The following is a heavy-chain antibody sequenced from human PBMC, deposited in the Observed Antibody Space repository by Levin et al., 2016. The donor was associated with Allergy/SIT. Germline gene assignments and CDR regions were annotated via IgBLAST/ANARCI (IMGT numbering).Heavy chain of an antibody. Sequence: GESLKISCKGSGYSFTNYWIGWVRQMPGKGLERLGIVYPGDSDTRSSPPFQGQVTISADKSISTAYLQWSSLKASDTAMYYCARGGTADIVVVLEFDYWGQGTLVTVSS. CDR2: VYPGDSDT. V-gene: IGHV5-51*01. CDR1: GYSFTNYW. J-gene: IGHJ4*02. CDR3: ARGGTADIVVVLEFDY. D-gene: IGHD2-2*01.